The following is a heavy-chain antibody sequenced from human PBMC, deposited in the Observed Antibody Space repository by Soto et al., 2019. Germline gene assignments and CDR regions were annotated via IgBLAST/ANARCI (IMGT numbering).Heavy chain of an antibody. CDR2: IYYSGST. Sequence: ASETLSLTCTFSGGSISSGGYYWSWIRQHPGKGLEWIGYIYYSGSTYYNPSLKSRVTISVDTSKNQFSLKLSSVTAADTAVYYCARDKAAANRFDPWGQGTLVTVSS. D-gene: IGHD6-13*01. J-gene: IGHJ5*02. CDR1: GGSISSGGYY. CDR3: ARDKAAANRFDP. V-gene: IGHV4-31*03.